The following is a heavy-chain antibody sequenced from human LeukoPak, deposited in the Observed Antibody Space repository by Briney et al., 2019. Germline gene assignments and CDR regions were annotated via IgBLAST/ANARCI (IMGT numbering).Heavy chain of an antibody. D-gene: IGHD6-13*01. V-gene: IGHV3-74*01. Sequence: GGSLRLSCAASGFTFSSYWMHWVRQAPGKGLVWVSRINSDGSNTSYADSVKGRFTISRDNAKNTLYLQMNSLRAEDTAVYYCARTPAAADHLDYWGQGTLVTVSS. CDR1: GFTFSSYW. J-gene: IGHJ4*02. CDR3: ARTPAAADHLDY. CDR2: INSDGSNT.